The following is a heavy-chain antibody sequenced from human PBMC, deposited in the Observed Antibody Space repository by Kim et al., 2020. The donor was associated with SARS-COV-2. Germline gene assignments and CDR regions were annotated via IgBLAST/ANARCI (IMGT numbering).Heavy chain of an antibody. J-gene: IGHJ4*02. V-gene: IGHV4-39*01. Sequence: NPSLKSRVTISVATSKNQFSLKLSSVTAADTAVYYCASVPCSSTSCPFDYWGQGTLVTVSS. CDR3: ASVPCSSTSCPFDY. D-gene: IGHD2-2*01.